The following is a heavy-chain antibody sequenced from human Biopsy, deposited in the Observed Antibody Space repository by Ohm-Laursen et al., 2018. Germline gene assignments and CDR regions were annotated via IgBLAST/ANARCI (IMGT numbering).Heavy chain of an antibody. J-gene: IGHJ3*02. CDR2: INHRGFT. Sequence: SDTLSLTCAVYGGSLSGYYWNWTRQSPGKGLEWIGEINHRGFTSNNPSLKSRVTISVDTSKNQFSLKLGSVTAADTAVYYCAKNLAVSSYALDIWGQGTMVTVSS. CDR3: AKNLAVSSYALDI. CDR1: GGSLSGYY. V-gene: IGHV4-34*01. D-gene: IGHD2/OR15-2a*01.